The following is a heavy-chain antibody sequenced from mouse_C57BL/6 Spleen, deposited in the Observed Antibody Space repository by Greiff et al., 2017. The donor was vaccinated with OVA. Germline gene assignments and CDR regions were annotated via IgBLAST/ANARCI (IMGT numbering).Heavy chain of an antibody. J-gene: IGHJ2*01. CDR3: ARLDYYGSTLFFDY. Sequence: QVQLQQSGAELVKPGASVKMSCKASGYTFTSYWITWVKQRPGQGLEWIGDIYPGSGSTNYNEKFKSKATLTVDKSSSTAYMQLSSLTSEDSAVYYCARLDYYGSTLFFDYWGQGTTLTVSS. CDR1: GYTFTSYW. CDR2: IYPGSGST. V-gene: IGHV1-55*01. D-gene: IGHD1-1*01.